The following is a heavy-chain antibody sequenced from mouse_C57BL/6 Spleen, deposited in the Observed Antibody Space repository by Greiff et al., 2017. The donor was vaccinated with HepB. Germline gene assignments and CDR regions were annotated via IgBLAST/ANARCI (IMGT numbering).Heavy chain of an antibody. D-gene: IGHD2-3*01. V-gene: IGHV1-15*01. CDR2: IDPETGGT. J-gene: IGHJ4*01. CDR3: TRDGFYAMDY. Sequence: QVQLQQSGAELVRPGASVTLSCKASGYTFTDYEMHWVKQTPVHGLEWIGAIDPETGGTAYNQKFKGKAILTADKSSSTAYMELRSLTSEDSAVYYCTRDGFYAMDYWVQGTSVTVSS. CDR1: GYTFTDYE.